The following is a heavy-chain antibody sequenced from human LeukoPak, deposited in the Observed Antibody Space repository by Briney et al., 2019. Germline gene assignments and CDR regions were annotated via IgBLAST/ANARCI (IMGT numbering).Heavy chain of an antibody. CDR2: INPSGGST. D-gene: IGHD5-24*01. J-gene: IGHJ6*03. V-gene: IGHV1-46*01. CDR1: GYTFTSYY. Sequence: GASVKVSCKASGYTFTSYYMHWVRQAPGQGLEWMGIINPSGGSTSYAQKFQGRVTMTRDTSTSTVYMELSSLRSEDTAVYYCAREEMRPDWVYYYYYMDVWGKGTTVTISS. CDR3: AREEMRPDWVYYYYYMDV.